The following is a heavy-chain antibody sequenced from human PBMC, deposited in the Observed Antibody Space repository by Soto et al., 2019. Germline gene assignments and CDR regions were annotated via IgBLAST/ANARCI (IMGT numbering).Heavy chain of an antibody. CDR3: VRGPWLVGDVTSFDY. J-gene: IGHJ4*02. CDR2: INSDGSST. D-gene: IGHD6-19*01. CDR1: GFTFSSYW. Sequence: GGSLRLSCAASGFTFSSYWMHWVRQAPGKGLVWVSRINSDGSSTSYADSVKGRFTISRDNSKNTLWLQMNSLRADDTAVYYCVRGPWLVGDVTSFDYWGQGSLVNVS. V-gene: IGHV3-74*01.